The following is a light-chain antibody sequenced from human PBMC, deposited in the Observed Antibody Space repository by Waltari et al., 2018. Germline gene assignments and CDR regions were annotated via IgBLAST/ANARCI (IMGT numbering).Light chain of an antibody. CDR2: AAS. V-gene: IGKV1-9*01. CDR1: QGMSSF. Sequence: DIQLTQSPSFLSASVGDRVTITCRASQGMSSFLAWYQHKPGKVPSLLIYAASTLQSGVPYRFSGTGSGTEFTLTISNLQPEDFATYYCLQLKNYPLTFGGGTKVEIK. CDR3: LQLKNYPLT. J-gene: IGKJ4*01.